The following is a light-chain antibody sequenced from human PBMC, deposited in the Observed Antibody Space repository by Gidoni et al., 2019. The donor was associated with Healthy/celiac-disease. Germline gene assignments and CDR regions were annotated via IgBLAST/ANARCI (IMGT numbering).Light chain of an antibody. Sequence: EIVLTQSPATLSLSPGERATLSCRASQSVSSYLACYQQKPGQTPRLLIYDASNRATGIPARFSGSGSGTDFTLTISSLEPEDFAVYYCQHLRTFGQGTKLEIK. CDR1: QSVSSY. CDR2: DAS. V-gene: IGKV3-11*01. J-gene: IGKJ2*02. CDR3: QHLRT.